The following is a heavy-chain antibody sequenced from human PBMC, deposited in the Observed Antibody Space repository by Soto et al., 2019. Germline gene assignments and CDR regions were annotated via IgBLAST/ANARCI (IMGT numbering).Heavy chain of an antibody. V-gene: IGHV3-49*03. CDR1: GFTFGDYA. Sequence: SLRLSCTASGFTFGDYAMSWFRQAPGKGLEWVGFIRSKAYGGTTGYAASVKGRFTISRDDSKSIAYLQMNSLKTEDTAVYYCTLYDILTGYYFPGWFDPWGQGTLVTV. CDR2: IRSKAYGGTT. CDR3: TLYDILTGYYFPGWFDP. J-gene: IGHJ5*02. D-gene: IGHD3-9*01.